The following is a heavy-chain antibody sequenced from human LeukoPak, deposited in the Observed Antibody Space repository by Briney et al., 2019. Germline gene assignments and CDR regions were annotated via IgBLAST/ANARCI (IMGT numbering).Heavy chain of an antibody. J-gene: IGHJ6*03. D-gene: IGHD4-17*01. CDR1: GFTFSDYY. V-gene: IGHV3-11*04. CDR3: AKSGDYVYYYYYMDV. Sequence: GGSLRLSCAASGFTFSDYYMSWIREAPGKGLEWVSYISSRGSTIYYADSVKGRFTISRDNSKNTLYLQMNSLRAEDTAVYYCAKSGDYVYYYYYMDVWGKGTTVTISS. CDR2: ISSRGSTI.